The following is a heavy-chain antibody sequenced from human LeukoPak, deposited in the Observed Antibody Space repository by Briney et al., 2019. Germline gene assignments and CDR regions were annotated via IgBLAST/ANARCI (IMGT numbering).Heavy chain of an antibody. CDR1: GGLISISTYY. J-gene: IGHJ4*02. Sequence: PSETLSLTCTVSGGLISISTYYWGWIRQPPGKGLEWIGSIYYSGTTHYNPSLKSRVTIAVDTSKNQFSLKLISVTAADTAVYYCARDRGTWNDDGFDYWGQGTLVTVSS. D-gene: IGHD1-1*01. CDR2: IYYSGTT. V-gene: IGHV4-39*07. CDR3: ARDRGTWNDDGFDY.